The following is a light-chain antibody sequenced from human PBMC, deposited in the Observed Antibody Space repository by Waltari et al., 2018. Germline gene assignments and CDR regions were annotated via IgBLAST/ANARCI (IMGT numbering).Light chain of an antibody. V-gene: IGLV2-8*01. CDR1: SSDIGGYDH. CDR2: AVN. CDR3: SSYADTDNLL. J-gene: IGLJ3*02. Sequence: QSALTQPPSASGSPGQSVTISCTGTSSDIGGYDHVSWYQQHPGKVPKLLIYAVNKRPPGVPYRFPCSKSANPASLTVSGLQADDEADYYCSSYADTDNLLFGGGTKLTVL.